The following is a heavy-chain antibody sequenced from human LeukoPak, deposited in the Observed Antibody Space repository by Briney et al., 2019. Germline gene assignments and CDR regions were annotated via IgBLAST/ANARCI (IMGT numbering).Heavy chain of an antibody. CDR1: GYTLTELS. CDR2: ISTYTGYT. CDR3: ARGTTGSHDAFDI. Sequence: ASVKVSCKVSGYTLTELSMHWVRQAPGQGLEWMGWISTYTGYTNYAQKLQGRVTMTIATSTSTAYMELRGLRSDDTAFYYCARGTTGSHDAFDIWGQGTMVTVSS. V-gene: IGHV1-18*01. D-gene: IGHD1-1*01. J-gene: IGHJ3*02.